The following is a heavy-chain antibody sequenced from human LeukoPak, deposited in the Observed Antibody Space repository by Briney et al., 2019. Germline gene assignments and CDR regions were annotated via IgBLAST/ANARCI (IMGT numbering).Heavy chain of an antibody. CDR2: VDPEDGET. Sequence: ASVKVSCKVSGYTFTDYYMHWVQQAPGKGLEWMGLVDPEDGETIYAEKFQGRVTITADTSTDTAYMELSSLRSEDTAVYYCAGRPKTNCTTCSYDYWGQGTLVTVSS. J-gene: IGHJ4*02. CDR3: AGRPKTNCTTCSYDY. CDR1: GYTFTDYY. V-gene: IGHV1-69-2*01. D-gene: IGHD2-2*01.